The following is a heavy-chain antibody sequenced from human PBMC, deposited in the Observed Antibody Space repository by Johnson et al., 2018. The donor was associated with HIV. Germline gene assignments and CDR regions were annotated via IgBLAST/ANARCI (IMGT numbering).Heavy chain of an antibody. CDR2: IRYDGSNK. CDR3: ARDGSQLADAFDI. D-gene: IGHD6-6*01. Sequence: QVQLVESGGGLVQPGGSLRLSCAASGFTFSSYGMHWVRQAPGKGLEWVAFIRYDGSNKYYADSVKGRFTISRDNSKNTLYLQMNRRRAEDTASYYCARDGSQLADAFDIWGQGTMVTVSS. V-gene: IGHV3-30*02. CDR1: GFTFSSYG. J-gene: IGHJ3*02.